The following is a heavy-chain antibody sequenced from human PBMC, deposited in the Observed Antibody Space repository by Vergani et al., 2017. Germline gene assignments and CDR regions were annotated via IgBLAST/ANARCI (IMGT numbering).Heavy chain of an antibody. D-gene: IGHD6-19*01. Sequence: QVQLQESGPRLVKPSETLSLTCTVSGDSITSYYWNWIRQPPGRGLEMLGYIYYSGKTNYNPSLKSRITISLDPSKSQFSLNLSSVTAADTAVYYCARDTSGWNYFDYWGQGTLVSVSS. J-gene: IGHJ4*02. CDR3: ARDTSGWNYFDY. V-gene: IGHV4-59*01. CDR2: IYYSGKT. CDR1: GDSITSYY.